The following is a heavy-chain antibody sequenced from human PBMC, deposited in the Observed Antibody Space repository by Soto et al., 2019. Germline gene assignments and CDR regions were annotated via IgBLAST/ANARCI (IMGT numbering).Heavy chain of an antibody. CDR3: ARVYGSGSYRPYGMDV. D-gene: IGHD3-10*01. Sequence: SVKVSCKASGGTFSSYAISWVRQAPGQGLEWMGGIIPIFGTANYAQKFQGRVTITADESTSTAYMELSSLRSEDTAVYYCARVYGSGSYRPYGMDVWGQGTTGTISS. J-gene: IGHJ6*02. V-gene: IGHV1-69*13. CDR2: IIPIFGTA. CDR1: GGTFSSYA.